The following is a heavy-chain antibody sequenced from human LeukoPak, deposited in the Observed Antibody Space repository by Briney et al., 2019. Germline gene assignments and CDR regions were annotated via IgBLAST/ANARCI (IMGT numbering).Heavy chain of an antibody. CDR1: AGSISSLY. CDR2: IYYTGST. CDR3: ARRRAYSSSSPFDY. Sequence: SETLSLTCSVSAGSISSLYWSWIRQPPGKGLEWIGYIYYTGSTNYNPSLKSRVTMFVDMSKNQFSLRLSSVTAADTAVYYCARRRAYSSSSPFDYRGQGTLVTVSS. V-gene: IGHV4-59*08. D-gene: IGHD6-6*01. J-gene: IGHJ4*02.